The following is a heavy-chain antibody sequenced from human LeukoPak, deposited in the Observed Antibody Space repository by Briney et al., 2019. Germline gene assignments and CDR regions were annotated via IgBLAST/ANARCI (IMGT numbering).Heavy chain of an antibody. CDR3: AKPYYDFWSGYYIGGDAFDY. CDR1: GFTFSSYA. CDR2: ISGSGGST. J-gene: IGHJ4*02. V-gene: IGHV3-23*01. D-gene: IGHD3-3*01. Sequence: GGSLRLSCAASGFTFSSYAMSWVRQAPGKGLEWVSAISGSGGSTYYADSVKGRFTISRDNSKNTLYLQMYGLRAEDTAVYYCAKPYYDFWSGYYIGGDAFDYWGQGTLVTVSS.